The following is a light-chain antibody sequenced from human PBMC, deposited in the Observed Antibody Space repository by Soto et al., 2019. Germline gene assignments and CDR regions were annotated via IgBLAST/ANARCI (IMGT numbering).Light chain of an antibody. CDR3: QPSYMDPIT. CDR2: DAY. J-gene: IGKJ5*01. Sequence: DIQMTQSPSSLSASVGGRVTITCRASQSISTYLNLYQKKPGKAGNLLIYDAYRLQSGVTSRFSGSGGGTDFTLSISSVQPEDFATYFCQPSYMDPITFGQGTRLDIK. V-gene: IGKV1-39*01. CDR1: QSISTY.